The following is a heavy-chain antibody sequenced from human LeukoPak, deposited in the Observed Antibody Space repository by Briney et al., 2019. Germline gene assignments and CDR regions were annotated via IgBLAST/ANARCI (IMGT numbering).Heavy chain of an antibody. CDR2: INHSGST. CDR3: ARGSGGGLRYFDWLLGTPYFDY. CDR1: GGSFSGYY. J-gene: IGHJ4*02. V-gene: IGHV4-34*01. D-gene: IGHD3-9*01. Sequence: SETLSLTCVVYGGSFSGYYWSWIRQPPGKGLEWIGEINHSGSTNYNPSLKSRVTISVDTSKNQFSLKLSSVTAADTAVYYCARGSGGGLRYFDWLLGTPYFDYWGQGTLVTVSS.